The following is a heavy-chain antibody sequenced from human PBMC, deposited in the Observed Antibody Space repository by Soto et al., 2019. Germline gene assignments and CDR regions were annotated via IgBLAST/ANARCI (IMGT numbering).Heavy chain of an antibody. V-gene: IGHV3-7*05. D-gene: IGHD6-13*01. J-gene: IGHJ4*02. CDR1: GFTFSDYW. CDR2: IKYDGREK. Sequence: VQLVESGGGLVHPGGSLGLSCAASGFTFSDYWMNWVRQTPGKRLEWVASIKYDGREKKYVDSVKGRFTISRDNAKNSVYLQVASLRAEDTAVYYCARDGVAPGLYFDHWGQGTPVTVSS. CDR3: ARDGVAPGLYFDH.